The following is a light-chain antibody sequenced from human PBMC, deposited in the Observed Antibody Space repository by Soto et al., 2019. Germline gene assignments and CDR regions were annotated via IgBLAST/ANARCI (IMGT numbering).Light chain of an antibody. CDR3: MQALQIPPT. J-gene: IGKJ5*01. V-gene: IGKV2-28*01. Sequence: DIVMTQSPLSLPVTPGEPASISCRSSQSLLHSNGYNYLDWYLQKPGQSPQLLIYLGSDRASGVPDRFSGSGSGTDFTLKISRVEAEDVGVYYCMQALQIPPTFGQGTRLEMK. CDR2: LGS. CDR1: QSLLHSNGYNY.